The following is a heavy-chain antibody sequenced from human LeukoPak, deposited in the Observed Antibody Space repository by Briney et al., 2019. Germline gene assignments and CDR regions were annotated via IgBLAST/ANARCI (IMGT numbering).Heavy chain of an antibody. CDR3: AKDRGRAYYGSSGYYTRFDY. Sequence: PGGSLRLSCAASGFTFSSYAMSWVRQAPGKGLEWVSAISGSGGSTYYADSVKGRFTISRDNSKNTLYLQMNSLRAEDTAVYYCAKDRGRAYYGSSGYYTRFDYWGQGTLVTVSS. J-gene: IGHJ4*02. V-gene: IGHV3-23*01. CDR2: ISGSGGST. D-gene: IGHD3-22*01. CDR1: GFTFSSYA.